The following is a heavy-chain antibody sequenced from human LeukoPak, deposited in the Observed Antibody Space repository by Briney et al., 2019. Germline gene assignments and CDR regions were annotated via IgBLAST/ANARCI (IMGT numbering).Heavy chain of an antibody. J-gene: IGHJ4*02. Sequence: ASVTVSCKPSGYTFTGFYLHWVRQAPGQGLPWMGWINPKNGATKYSQNFRGRVTMTRDTSIDTAYMELSSLTSDDTAIYYCARPTHRLTVTTAIDYWGLGTLVTVSS. V-gene: IGHV1-2*02. D-gene: IGHD4-17*01. CDR1: GYTFTGFY. CDR3: ARPTHRLTVTTAIDY. CDR2: INPKNGAT.